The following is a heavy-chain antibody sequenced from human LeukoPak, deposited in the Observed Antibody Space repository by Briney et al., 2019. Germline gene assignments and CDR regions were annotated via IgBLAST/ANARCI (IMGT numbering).Heavy chain of an antibody. Sequence: PGGSLRLSCAASGFTFSSYSMNWVRQAPGKGLEWVSYISSSSSTIYYADSVKGRFTISRDNAKNSLYLQMNSLRAEDTAVYYCASAPGDGSGYYNFDYWGQGTLVTVSS. V-gene: IGHV3-48*01. CDR3: ASAPGDGSGYYNFDY. D-gene: IGHD3-22*01. CDR2: ISSSSSTI. CDR1: GFTFSSYS. J-gene: IGHJ4*02.